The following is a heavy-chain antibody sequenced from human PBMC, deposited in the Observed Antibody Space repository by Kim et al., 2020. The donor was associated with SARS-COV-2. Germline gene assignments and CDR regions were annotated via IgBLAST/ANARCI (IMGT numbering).Heavy chain of an antibody. V-gene: IGHV3-23*01. J-gene: IGHJ4*02. Sequence: GGSLRLSCAASGFTFHTYAMSWVRQAPGKGLEWVSGISDTGFSTYYADSVRGRFTISRDNSKNTLYLQMNSLRAEDTALYYCATFRDFWSGFPYYFDFWGQGTLVTVSS. CDR1: GFTFHTYA. CDR2: ISDTGFST. D-gene: IGHD3-3*01. CDR3: ATFRDFWSGFPYYFDF.